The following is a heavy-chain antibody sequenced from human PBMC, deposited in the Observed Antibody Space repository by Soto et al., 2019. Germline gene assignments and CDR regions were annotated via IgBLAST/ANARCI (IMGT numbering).Heavy chain of an antibody. D-gene: IGHD2-15*01. CDR1: GGSFSGYY. CDR3: ARGLHFDL. V-gene: IGHV4-34*01. J-gene: IGHJ2*01. CDR2: INHSGST. Sequence: QVQLQQWGAGLLKPSETLSLTCAVYGGSFSGYYWSWIRQPPGKGLEWIGEINHSGSTNYNPSLKSRVTISVYTSKNQFSLKLSSVTAADTAVYYCARGLHFDLWGRGTLVTVSS.